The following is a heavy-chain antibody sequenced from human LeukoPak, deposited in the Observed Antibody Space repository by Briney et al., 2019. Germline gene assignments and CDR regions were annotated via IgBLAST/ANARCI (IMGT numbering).Heavy chain of an antibody. V-gene: IGHV4-39*02. CDR2: IYYSGST. CDR3: ARDTMFGFDY. CDR1: GGSISSSSYY. Sequence: PSETLSLTCTVSGGSISSSSYYWGWIRQPPGKGLEWIGSIYYSGSTYYNPSLKSRVTISVDTSKNHFSVKLSSVTAADTAVYYCARDTMFGFDYWGQGTLVTVSS. J-gene: IGHJ4*02. D-gene: IGHD3-10*02.